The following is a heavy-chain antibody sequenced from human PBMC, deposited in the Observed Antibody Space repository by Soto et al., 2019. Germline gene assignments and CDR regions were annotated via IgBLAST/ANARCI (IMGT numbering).Heavy chain of an antibody. CDR2: IYHSGST. D-gene: IGHD1-26*01. V-gene: IGHV4-4*01. CDR1: GGSISSSNW. J-gene: IGHJ6*02. Sequence: QVQLQESGPGLVKPSGTLSLTCAVSGGSISSSNWWSWVRQPPGKGLEWIGEIYHSGSTNYNPSLQSRVPISVHQSKNQFSLTLGSVPAADPAVYRCARVSGSYYYGMDVWGQGTTVIVSS. CDR3: ARVSGSYYYGMDV.